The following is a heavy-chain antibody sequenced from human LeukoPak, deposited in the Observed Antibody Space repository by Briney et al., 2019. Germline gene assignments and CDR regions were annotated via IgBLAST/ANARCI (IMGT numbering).Heavy chain of an antibody. CDR3: ALSTNGYYYYMDV. Sequence: SETLSLTCTVSGGSISSYYWSWIRQPPGKGLEWIGYIYYSGSTNYNPSLKSRVTISVDTSKNQFSLKLSSVTAADTAVYYCALSTNGYYYYMDVWGKGTTVTVSS. V-gene: IGHV4-59*01. D-gene: IGHD2-8*01. J-gene: IGHJ6*03. CDR1: GGSISSYY. CDR2: IYYSGST.